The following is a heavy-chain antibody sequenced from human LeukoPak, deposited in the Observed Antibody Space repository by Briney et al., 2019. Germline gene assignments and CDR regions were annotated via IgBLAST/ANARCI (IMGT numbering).Heavy chain of an antibody. CDR1: GFTFSSYS. Sequence: GGSLRLSCAASGFTFSSYSMNWVRQAPGKGLEWVSYISSSSSTIYYADSVKGRFTISRDNAKSSLFLQMNSLRDDDTAVYYCARVHCSGRGCFQRYDGFHIWGQGTVVTVSS. CDR2: ISSSSSTI. CDR3: ARVHCSGRGCFQRYDGFHI. J-gene: IGHJ3*02. V-gene: IGHV3-48*02. D-gene: IGHD2-15*01.